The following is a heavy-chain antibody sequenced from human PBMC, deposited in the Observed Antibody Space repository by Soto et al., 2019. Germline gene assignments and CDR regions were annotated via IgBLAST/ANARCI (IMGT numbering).Heavy chain of an antibody. Sequence: ASVKVSCKASGYTFSYQGITWVRQAPGQGLEWMGWISAYNGDTNYAQRLQGRVSMTTDTPTNTAHMELRSLRSDDTAVYYCATAPNQDYFDYWGQGTLVTVSS. CDR2: ISAYNGDT. CDR1: GYTFSYQG. CDR3: ATAPNQDYFDY. J-gene: IGHJ4*02. D-gene: IGHD7-27*01. V-gene: IGHV1-18*01.